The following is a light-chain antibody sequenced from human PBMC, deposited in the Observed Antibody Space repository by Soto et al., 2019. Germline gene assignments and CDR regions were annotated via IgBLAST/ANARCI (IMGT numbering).Light chain of an antibody. CDR3: QQYGSSPGIT. CDR1: QSVSSSY. Sequence: EIVLTQSPGTLSLSPGERATLSCRASQSVSSSYLAWYQQKPGQAPRLLIYGASGRATGIPDRFDGSGSGKDFTLTITRLEPADFAVYYCQQYGSSPGITFGQGTRLEIK. CDR2: GAS. V-gene: IGKV3-20*01. J-gene: IGKJ5*01.